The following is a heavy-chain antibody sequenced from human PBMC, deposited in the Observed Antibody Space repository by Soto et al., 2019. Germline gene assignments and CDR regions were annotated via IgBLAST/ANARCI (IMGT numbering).Heavy chain of an antibody. CDR1: GFTFSSYS. Sequence: PGGSLRLSCAASGFTFSSYSMNWVRQAPGKGLEWVSSISSSSSYIYYADSVKGRFTISRDNAKNSLYLQMNSLRAEDTAVYYCARDLFSSGWDMGYYMDVWGKGTTVTVSS. CDR3: ARDLFSSGWDMGYYMDV. V-gene: IGHV3-21*01. CDR2: ISSSSSYI. D-gene: IGHD6-19*01. J-gene: IGHJ6*03.